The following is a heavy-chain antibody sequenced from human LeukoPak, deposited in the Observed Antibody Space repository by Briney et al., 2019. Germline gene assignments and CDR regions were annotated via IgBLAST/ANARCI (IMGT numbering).Heavy chain of an antibody. CDR2: VDPADGEA. CDR1: GYTFTDYY. Sequence: ATVKVSCKASGYTFTDYYMHWVVQAPGKGLGWMGRVDPADGEAAYAQKFQGRVTITADPSRDTAYMELTSLRSEDTAMYFCATEGYCTSDSCYVHWGQGTLVTVSS. CDR3: ATEGYCTSDSCYVH. J-gene: IGHJ4*02. V-gene: IGHV1-69-2*01. D-gene: IGHD2-2*01.